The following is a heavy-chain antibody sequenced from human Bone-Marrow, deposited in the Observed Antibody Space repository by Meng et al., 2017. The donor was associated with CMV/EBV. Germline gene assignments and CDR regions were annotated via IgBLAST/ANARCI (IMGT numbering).Heavy chain of an antibody. CDR1: GYTFTSYY. Sequence: ASVKVSCKASGYTFTSYYMHWVRQAPGQGLEWMGIINPSGGSTSYAQKFQGRVTMTRDTSTSTVYMELSSLRSEDTAVYYCAREGRPIFGVVILYYYYYGMDVWGQGTTATVSS. CDR2: INPSGGST. J-gene: IGHJ6*02. V-gene: IGHV1-46*01. CDR3: AREGRPIFGVVILYYYYYGMDV. D-gene: IGHD3-3*01.